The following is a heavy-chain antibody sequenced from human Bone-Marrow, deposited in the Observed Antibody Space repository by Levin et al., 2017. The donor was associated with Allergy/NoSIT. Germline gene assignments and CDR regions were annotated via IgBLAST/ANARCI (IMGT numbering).Heavy chain of an antibody. D-gene: IGHD3-22*01. J-gene: IGHJ5*02. V-gene: IGHV3-74*01. Sequence: PGGSLRLSCATSGFTFSTYWMHWVRQVPGKGLIWVSRINTDGRSTTYADSVQCRFPISRDNVKNTLYLQMNRLRAEDTAVYYCAKEGVTMNSWGQGTLVTVSS. CDR1: GFTFSTYW. CDR2: INTDGRST. CDR3: AKEGVTMNS.